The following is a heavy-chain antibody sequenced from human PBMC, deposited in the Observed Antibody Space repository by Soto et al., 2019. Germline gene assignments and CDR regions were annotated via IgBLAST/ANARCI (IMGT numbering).Heavy chain of an antibody. V-gene: IGHV6-1*01. CDR3: ARDPPDCHSSFYC. D-gene: IGHD2-21*02. CDR2: TYYRSKWYD. J-gene: IGHJ4*02. CDR1: GDSVSSNRAA. Sequence: PSQTLSLTCAISGDSVSSNRAAWHWIRQSPSRALEWLGRTYYRSKWYDDYALFVKSRISINSDTSKNQFSLHLNSVTPDDTAAYYCARDPPDCHSSFYCWGRGTPVTVSS.